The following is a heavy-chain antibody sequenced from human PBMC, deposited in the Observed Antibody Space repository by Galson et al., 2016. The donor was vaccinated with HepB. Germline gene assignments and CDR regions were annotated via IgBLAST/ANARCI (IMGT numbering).Heavy chain of an antibody. CDR3: AREGSNYTLDY. J-gene: IGHJ4*02. V-gene: IGHV1-3*01. CDR1: GYTFTNYA. CDR2: INPGNGDT. Sequence: SVKVSCKAPGYTFTNYAMHWVRQAPGQRLEWMGWINPGNGDTKYSQKFQGRVTISRGTSASTAYMELSSLISEDTAVYYCAREGSNYTLDYWGQGTLVTVSA. D-gene: IGHD1-26*01.